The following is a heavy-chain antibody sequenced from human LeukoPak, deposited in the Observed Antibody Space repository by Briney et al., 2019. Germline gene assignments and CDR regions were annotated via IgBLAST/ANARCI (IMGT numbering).Heavy chain of an antibody. CDR2: ISGDGDIT. J-gene: IGHJ4*02. V-gene: IGHV3-23*01. Sequence: GGSLRLSCAASGFNFANHAMSWVRQTPGKGLEWVSAISGDGDITYYADSVTGRFTISRDNSKDTLFLQMHSLRPGDTAVYYCVREDTPATANYWGQGTLVTISS. CDR1: GFNFANHA. CDR3: VREDTPATANY. D-gene: IGHD2-21*02.